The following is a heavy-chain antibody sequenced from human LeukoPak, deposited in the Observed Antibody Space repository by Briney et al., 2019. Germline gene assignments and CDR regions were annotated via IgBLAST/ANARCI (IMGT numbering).Heavy chain of an antibody. V-gene: IGHV4-61*02. Sequence: PSEPLSLTYTVSGGSLSSGNYHWSWIRQPAGKGLEWIGRIYSSGSTNYNPSLKIRVPISVYTSKNQFSLKLSSMSAADTAVYYCASPARGGIFELWGSGTLVTVAS. CDR2: IYSSGST. D-gene: IGHD3-16*01. CDR3: ASPARGGIFEL. CDR1: GGSLSSGNYH. J-gene: IGHJ2*01.